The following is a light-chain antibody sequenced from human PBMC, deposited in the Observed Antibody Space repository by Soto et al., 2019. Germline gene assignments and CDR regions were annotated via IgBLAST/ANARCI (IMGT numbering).Light chain of an antibody. CDR3: QQYSSYSPWT. J-gene: IGKJ1*01. Sequence: DIQMTQSPSTLSASVGDRVIITCRASQSIDSYLAWYQQKPGKAPNVLIYMASSLESGVPSRFSGSGSATEFTLTISSLQPEDFATYYCQQYSSYSPWTFGQGTKVEIK. V-gene: IGKV1-5*03. CDR1: QSIDSY. CDR2: MAS.